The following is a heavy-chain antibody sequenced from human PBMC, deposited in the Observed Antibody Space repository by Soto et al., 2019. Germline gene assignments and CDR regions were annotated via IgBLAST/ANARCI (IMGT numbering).Heavy chain of an antibody. V-gene: IGHV3-7*01. CDR2: IKQDGSER. J-gene: IGHJ4*02. CDR1: AFSFSTSW. CDR3: ARGRGWLFDI. Sequence: GGSLRLSCAASAFSFSTSWMSWFRQAPGKGPEWVAIIKQDGSERYYVESVKGRFTISRDNARDSLSLQMNSLRAEDTAVYYCARGRGWLFDIWGPGTQVTVSS. D-gene: IGHD6-19*01.